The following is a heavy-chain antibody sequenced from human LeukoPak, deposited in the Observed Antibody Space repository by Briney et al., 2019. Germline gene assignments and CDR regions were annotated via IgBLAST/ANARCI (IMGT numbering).Heavy chain of an antibody. CDR2: IYPGDSDT. J-gene: IGHJ5*02. V-gene: IGHV5-51*01. CDR3: ARLIAVAANWFDP. CDR1: GYSFTSYW. D-gene: IGHD6-19*01. Sequence: TGESLKISCKGSGYSFTSYWIGWVRQMPGKGLEWMGIIYPGDSDTRYSPSFQGQVTISADKSISTAYLQWSSLKASATAMYYCARLIAVAANWFDPWGQGTLVTVSS.